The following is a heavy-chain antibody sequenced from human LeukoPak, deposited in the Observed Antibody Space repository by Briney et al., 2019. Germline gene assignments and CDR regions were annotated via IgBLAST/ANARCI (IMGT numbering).Heavy chain of an antibody. D-gene: IGHD3-22*01. CDR1: GGSISSYY. J-gene: IGHJ4*02. Sequence: SETLSLTCTVSGGSISSYYWSWIRQPPGKGLEWIWYIYYSGSTNYNPSLKSRVAISVDTSKNQFSLKLSSVTAADTAVYYCASGTYYYDSSGYYLYYFDYWGQGTLVTVSS. CDR2: IYYSGST. CDR3: ASGTYYYDSSGYYLYYFDY. V-gene: IGHV4-59*01.